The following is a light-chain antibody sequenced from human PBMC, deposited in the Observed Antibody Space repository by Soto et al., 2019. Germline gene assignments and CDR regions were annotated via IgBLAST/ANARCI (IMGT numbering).Light chain of an antibody. V-gene: IGKV1-39*01. CDR2: AAS. J-gene: IGKJ2*01. CDR3: QQSYSTLPYT. CDR1: QSISSY. Sequence: DIQMTQSPSSLSASVGDRVTITCRASQSISSYLNWYQQKPGKAHKLLIYAASSLQSWVPSRFSGSGSVTDFTLTIRSLQPEDFATYYCQQSYSTLPYTFGQGTKLEIK.